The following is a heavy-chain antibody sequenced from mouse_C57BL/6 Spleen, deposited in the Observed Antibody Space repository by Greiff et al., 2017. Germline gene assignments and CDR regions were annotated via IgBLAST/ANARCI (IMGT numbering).Heavy chain of an antibody. CDR2: IDPNSGGN. J-gene: IGHJ2*01. V-gene: IGHV1-72*01. CDR3: ANGNYVGFFDY. CDR1: GYTFTSYW. D-gene: IGHD2-1*01. Sequence: QVQLQQPGAELVKPGDSVKLSCKASGYTFTSYWMHWVKQRPGRGLEGIGRIDPNSGGNKYNEKFKSKATLTVYKPSSTAYMQLSSLTSEDSAVYYCANGNYVGFFDYWGQGTTLTVSS.